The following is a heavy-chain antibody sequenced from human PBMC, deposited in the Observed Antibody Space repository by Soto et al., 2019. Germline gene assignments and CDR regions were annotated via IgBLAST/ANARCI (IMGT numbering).Heavy chain of an antibody. CDR2: IYPGDSDS. CDR3: ARSRVSTPRLEVPFDI. D-gene: IGHD5-12*01. J-gene: IGHJ3*02. V-gene: IGHV5-51*01. CDR1: GYSFTTYW. Sequence: GESLKISCKGSGYSFTTYWLAWVRQMPGKGLEYMGIIYPGDSDSRYSPAFQGQVTISADKSINTAYLQWTSLKASDTAIYYCARSRVSTPRLEVPFDIWGQGTRVTVSS.